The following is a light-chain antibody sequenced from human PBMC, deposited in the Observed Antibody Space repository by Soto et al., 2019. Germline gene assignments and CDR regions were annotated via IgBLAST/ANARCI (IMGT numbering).Light chain of an antibody. CDR1: QSVNLN. V-gene: IGKV3-20*01. CDR2: GAS. CDR3: QQYGSSPPT. Sequence: EIMMTQSPGTLSVSPGEGATLSCTASQSVNLNLAWYQQKPGQAPRLLIYGASSRATGIPDRFSGSGSGTDFTLTISRLEPEDFAVYYCQQYGSSPPTFGQGTKVEIK. J-gene: IGKJ1*01.